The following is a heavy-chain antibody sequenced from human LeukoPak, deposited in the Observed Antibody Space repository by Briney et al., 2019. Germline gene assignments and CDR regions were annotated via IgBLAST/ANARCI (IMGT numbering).Heavy chain of an antibody. CDR3: ARDSRAAASYFDY. D-gene: IGHD6-13*01. CDR2: INPNSGGT. J-gene: IGHJ4*02. CDR1: GYTFTGYY. V-gene: IGHV1-2*04. Sequence: ASVKVSCKASGYTFTGYYMHWVRQAPGQGLEWMGWINPNSGGTNYAQKFQGWVTMTRDTSISTAYMELSRLRSDDTAVYYCARDSRAAASYFDYWGQGTLLTVSS.